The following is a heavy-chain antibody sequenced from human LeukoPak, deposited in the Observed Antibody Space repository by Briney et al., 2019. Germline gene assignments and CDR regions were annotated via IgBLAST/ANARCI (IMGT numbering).Heavy chain of an antibody. D-gene: IGHD3-22*01. V-gene: IGHV3-23*01. Sequence: GGSLRLSCAVSGFTFSSYAMSWVRQAPGKRLEWVSAISGSGGSTYYADSVKGRFTISRDNSKNTLYLQMNSLRAEDTAVYYCANAYYYDSSGYYGQDDYWGQGTLVTVSS. CDR3: ANAYYYDSSGYYGQDDY. J-gene: IGHJ4*02. CDR2: ISGSGGST. CDR1: GFTFSSYA.